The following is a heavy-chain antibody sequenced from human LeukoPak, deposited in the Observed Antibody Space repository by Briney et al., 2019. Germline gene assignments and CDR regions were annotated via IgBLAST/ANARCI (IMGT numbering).Heavy chain of an antibody. CDR2: INPNSGGT. CDR3: AKDYGDFLRPLYYFDY. V-gene: IGHV1-2*02. Sequence: GASVKVSCKASGYTFSGYYMHWVRQAPGQGLEWMGWINPNSGGTNYAQKFQGRVTMTRDTSISTAYMELSRLRSDDTAVYYCAKDYGDFLRPLYYFDYWGQGTLVTVSS. D-gene: IGHD4-17*01. J-gene: IGHJ4*02. CDR1: GYTFSGYY.